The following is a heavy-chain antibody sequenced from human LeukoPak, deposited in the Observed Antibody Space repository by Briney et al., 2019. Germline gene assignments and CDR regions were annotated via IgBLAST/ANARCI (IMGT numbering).Heavy chain of an antibody. Sequence: PGGSLRLSCAASGFTFSSYAMSWVRQAPGKGLEWVSAISGSGGSTYYADSVKGRFTISRDNSKNTLYLQMNSLRAEDTAVYYCAKTSRQFDYYYYYMDVWGKGTTVTVSS. D-gene: IGHD3-10*01. CDR1: GFTFSSYA. CDR2: ISGSGGST. CDR3: AKTSRQFDYYYYYMDV. J-gene: IGHJ6*03. V-gene: IGHV3-23*01.